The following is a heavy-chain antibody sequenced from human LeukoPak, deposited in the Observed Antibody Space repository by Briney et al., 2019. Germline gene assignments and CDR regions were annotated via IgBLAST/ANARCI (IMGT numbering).Heavy chain of an antibody. D-gene: IGHD5-12*01. CDR1: GFTFSSYG. CDR3: AGKVATTLGLDC. J-gene: IGHJ4*02. CDR2: ISYDGSNK. V-gene: IGHV3-30*03. Sequence: GGSLRLFCAASGFTFSSYGMHWVRQAPGKGLEWVAVISYDGSNKYYADSVKGRCTISRDNSKNTLYLQMNSLRGEDTAVYYCAGKVATTLGLDCWGQGTLVTVSS.